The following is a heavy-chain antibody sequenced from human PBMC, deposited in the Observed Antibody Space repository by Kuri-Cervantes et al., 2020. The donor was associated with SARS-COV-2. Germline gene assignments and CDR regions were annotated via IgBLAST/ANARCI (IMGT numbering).Heavy chain of an antibody. D-gene: IGHD2-2*01. CDR3: AGGVVCSSTTCYRVRAPFDY. V-gene: IGHV4-34*01. Sequence: SETLSLSCAVYGVTFSGYYWSWVRQPPGRGLEWVGEINHSGSTNYNPSLKRRVTISLDTSKNQLFLKLSSVTAADTAVYYCAGGVVCSSTTCYRVRAPFDYWGQGTPVTVSS. CDR2: INHSGST. CDR1: GVTFSGYY. J-gene: IGHJ4*02.